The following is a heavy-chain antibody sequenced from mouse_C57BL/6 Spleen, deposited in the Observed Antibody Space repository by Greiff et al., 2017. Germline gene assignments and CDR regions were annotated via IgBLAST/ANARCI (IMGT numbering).Heavy chain of an antibody. CDR1: GYTFTSYW. CDR2: IHPNSGST. J-gene: IGHJ1*03. Sequence: QVQLQQPGAELVKPGASVKLSCKASGYTFTSYWMHWVKQRPGQGLEWIGMIHPNSGSTNYNEKFKSKATLTVDKSSSTAYMQLSSLTSEDSAVYYCASLYYYGSSYYWYFDVWGTGTTVTVSS. CDR3: ASLYYYGSSYYWYFDV. D-gene: IGHD1-1*01. V-gene: IGHV1-64*01.